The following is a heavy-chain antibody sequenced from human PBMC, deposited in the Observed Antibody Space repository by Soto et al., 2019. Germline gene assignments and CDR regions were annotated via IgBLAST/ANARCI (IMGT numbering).Heavy chain of an antibody. D-gene: IGHD5-12*01. CDR1: VFTFSNYA. CDR2: ISDDGSNT. V-gene: IGHV3-30*18. Sequence: QVQLVESGGGVVQPGRSLRLSCAASVFTFSNYAMHWVRQAPGKGLEWVAVISDDGSNTYYADSVKGRFTISRDNPKNTLYLQMNSLRAEDRAVYYCVKVGGYDGYEPLDKWGQGTLVTFSS. CDR3: VKVGGYDGYEPLDK. J-gene: IGHJ4*02.